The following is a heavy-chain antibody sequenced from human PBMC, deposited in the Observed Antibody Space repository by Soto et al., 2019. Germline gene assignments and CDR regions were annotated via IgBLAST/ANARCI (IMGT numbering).Heavy chain of an antibody. J-gene: IGHJ5*02. CDR3: ARNYYYSSGSPRTPPSYNWFDP. CDR2: ISAYNGST. Sequence: ASVKVSCKASVYTFTSYYMHWLRLAPGQGLEWMGRISAYNGSTSYAQKLQGRVTMTTDTSTSTAYMELRSLRSDDTAVYYCARNYYYSSGSPRTPPSYNWFDPWGQGTLVTVSS. D-gene: IGHD3-22*01. V-gene: IGHV1-18*01. CDR1: VYTFTSYY.